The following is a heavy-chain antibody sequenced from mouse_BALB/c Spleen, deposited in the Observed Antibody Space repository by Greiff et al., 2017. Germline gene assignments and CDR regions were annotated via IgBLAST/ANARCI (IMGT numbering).Heavy chain of an antibody. D-gene: IGHD2-10*02. CDR3: ARERGGYDPFAY. V-gene: IGHV5-4*02. CDR2: ISDGGSYT. CDR1: GFTFSDYY. J-gene: IGHJ3*01. Sequence: VKLVESGGGLVKPGGSLKLSCAASGFTFSDYYMYWVRQTPEKRLEWVATISDGGSYTYYPDSVKGRFTISRDNAKNNLYLQMSSLKSEDTAMYYCARERGGYDPFAYGGQGTLVTVSA.